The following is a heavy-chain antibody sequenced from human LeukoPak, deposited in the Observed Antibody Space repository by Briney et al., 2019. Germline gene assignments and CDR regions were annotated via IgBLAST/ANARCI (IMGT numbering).Heavy chain of an antibody. J-gene: IGHJ3*02. CDR2: IYYSGST. V-gene: IGHV4-39*07. CDR3: ARDFFLLAYCGGDCSAGAFDI. Sequence: GSLRLSCAASGFTFSSYSMNWVRQAPGKGREWIGSIYYSGSTYYNPSLKSRVTISVDTSKNQFSLKLSSVTAADTAVYYCARDFFLLAYCGGDCSAGAFDIWGQGTMVTVSS. D-gene: IGHD2-21*02. CDR1: GFTFSSYS.